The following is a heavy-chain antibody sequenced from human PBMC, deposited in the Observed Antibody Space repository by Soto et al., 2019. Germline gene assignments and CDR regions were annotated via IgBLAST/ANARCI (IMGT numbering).Heavy chain of an antibody. Sequence: QVQLVQSGAEVKKPGSSVKVSCKASGGTFSSYAISWVRQAPGQGLEWMGGIIPIFGTANYAQKFQGRVTITADESTSTAYMELSSLRSEYTAVYYCAVRSGSYRTGVDDYYYGMDVWGQGTTVTVSS. CDR3: AVRSGSYRTGVDDYYYGMDV. CDR2: IIPIFGTA. V-gene: IGHV1-69*01. J-gene: IGHJ6*02. CDR1: GGTFSSYA. D-gene: IGHD1-26*01.